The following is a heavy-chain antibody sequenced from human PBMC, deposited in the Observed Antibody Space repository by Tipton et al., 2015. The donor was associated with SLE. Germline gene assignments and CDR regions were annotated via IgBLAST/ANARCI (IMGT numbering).Heavy chain of an antibody. V-gene: IGHV3-30*04. CDR2: ISYDGSNK. CDR3: AKVGYGGNWGFDY. CDR1: GFTFSSYA. J-gene: IGHJ4*02. D-gene: IGHD4-23*01. Sequence: SLRLSCAASGFTFSSYAMHWVRQAPGKGLEWVAVISYDGSNKYYADSVKGRFTISRDNSKNTLYLQMNSLRAEDTAVYYCAKVGYGGNWGFDYWGQGTLVTVSS.